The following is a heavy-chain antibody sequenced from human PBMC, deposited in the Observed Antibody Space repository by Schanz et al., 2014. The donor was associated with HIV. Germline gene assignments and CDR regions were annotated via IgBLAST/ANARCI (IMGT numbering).Heavy chain of an antibody. CDR2: ISYDGSNK. V-gene: IGHV3-30*18. CDR1: GFIFRNYC. Sequence: VQLGGSGGGVVQPGGALRLSCAGSGFIFRNYCMHWVRPAPGKGLEGEAVISYDGSNKYYTDSVKGRFTISRDNSKNTLYLQMNSLRAEDTAVYYCAKRRDSGYAYFDYWGQGTLVTVSS. D-gene: IGHD1-1*01. J-gene: IGHJ4*02. CDR3: AKRRDSGYAYFDY.